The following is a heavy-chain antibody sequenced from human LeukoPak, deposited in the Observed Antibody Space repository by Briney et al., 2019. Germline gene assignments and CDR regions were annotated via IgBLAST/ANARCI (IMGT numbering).Heavy chain of an antibody. V-gene: IGHV3-23*01. CDR3: ATLGYCTSTSCSLVH. Sequence: GGSLRLSCAASGFPFSSYVMGWVRQAPGEGLEWVSTISDSIGSTYYADSVKGRFTISRDNSKNTLYLQMNSLRAEDTAVYYCATLGYCTSTSCSLVHWGQGTLVTVSS. D-gene: IGHD2-2*03. CDR2: ISDSIGST. CDR1: GFPFSSYV. J-gene: IGHJ4*02.